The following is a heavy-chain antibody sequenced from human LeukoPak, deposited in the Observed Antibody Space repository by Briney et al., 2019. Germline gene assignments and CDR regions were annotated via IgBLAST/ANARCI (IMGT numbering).Heavy chain of an antibody. D-gene: IGHD5-12*01. CDR2: IKQDGSEK. J-gene: IGHJ4*02. Sequence: GGSLRLSCAASGFTFSSYWMSWVRQAPGKGLEWVANIKQDGSEKYYVDSVKGRFTISRDNAKNTLFLQMSSLRVEDTAVYYCARAYSGYDYWGQGPLVTVSS. V-gene: IGHV3-7*01. CDR1: GFTFSSYW. CDR3: ARAYSGYDY.